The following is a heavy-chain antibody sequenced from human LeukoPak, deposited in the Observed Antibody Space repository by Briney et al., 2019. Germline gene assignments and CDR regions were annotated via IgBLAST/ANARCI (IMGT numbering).Heavy chain of an antibody. D-gene: IGHD6-6*01. J-gene: IGHJ3*02. CDR1: GFTFSDHY. CDR2: ISSSGSTI. V-gene: IGHV3-11*01. CDR3: ARLLAARPTDAFDI. Sequence: GGSLRLSCAASGFTFSDHYMSWIRQAPGKGLEWVSYISSSGSTIYYADSVKGRFTISRDNAKNSLYLQMNSLRAEDTAVYYCARLLAARPTDAFDIWGQGTMVTVSS.